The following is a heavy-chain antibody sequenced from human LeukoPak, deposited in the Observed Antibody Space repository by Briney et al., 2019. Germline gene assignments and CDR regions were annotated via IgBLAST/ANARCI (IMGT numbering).Heavy chain of an antibody. V-gene: IGHV4-59*12. CDR2: IYYSGST. J-gene: IGHJ5*02. D-gene: IGHD1-1*01. CDR1: GGSISSYY. Sequence: SETLSLTCTVSGGSISSYYWSWIRQPPGKGLEWIGYIYYSGSTNYNPSLKSRVTISVDTSKNQFSLKLSSVTVADTAVYYCATGTGTTSWFDPWGQGTLVTVSS. CDR3: ATGTGTTSWFDP.